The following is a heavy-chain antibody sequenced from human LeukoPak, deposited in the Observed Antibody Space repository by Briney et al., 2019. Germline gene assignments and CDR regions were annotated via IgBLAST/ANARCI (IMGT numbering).Heavy chain of an antibody. D-gene: IGHD1-1*01. V-gene: IGHV3-7*01. CDR1: GFIFSSYW. Sequence: PGGSLRLSCAASGFIFSSYWMTWVRQAPGKGLEWVANIKPDGNDRNFVDSVKGRFTISRDNPGNVVYLQMDSLRAEDTAVYYCTRVAQSGPTGWFDPWGQGTLVTVSS. CDR2: IKPDGNDR. J-gene: IGHJ5*02. CDR3: TRVAQSGPTGWFDP.